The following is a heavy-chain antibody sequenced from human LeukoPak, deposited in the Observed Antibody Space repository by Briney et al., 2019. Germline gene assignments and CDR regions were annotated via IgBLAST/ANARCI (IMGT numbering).Heavy chain of an antibody. D-gene: IGHD1-1*01. J-gene: IGHJ4*02. CDR1: GFTFSSYA. Sequence: PGGSLRLPCAASGFTFSSYAMSWVRQAPGKGLEWVSAISGSGGSTYYADSVKGRFTISRDNSKNTLYLQMNSLGAEDAAVYFCARNSAYNWQYFFDNWGQGTLVTVSS. V-gene: IGHV3-23*01. CDR3: ARNSAYNWQYFFDN. CDR2: ISGSGGST.